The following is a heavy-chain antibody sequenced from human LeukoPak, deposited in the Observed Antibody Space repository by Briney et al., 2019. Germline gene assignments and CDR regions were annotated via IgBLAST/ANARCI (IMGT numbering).Heavy chain of an antibody. V-gene: IGHV3-13*04. J-gene: IGHJ6*02. CDR3: ARGGRYSSSWYRAYYYYFYGMDV. CDR2: IGTAGDT. Sequence: PGGSLRLSCAASGFTFSSYDMHWGRQATGKGLEWVSAIGTAGDTYYPGSVKCRFTISRENAKNSLYLQMNSLRAGDTAVYYCARGGRYSSSWYRAYYYYFYGMDVWGQGTTVTVSS. D-gene: IGHD6-13*01. CDR1: GFTFSSYD.